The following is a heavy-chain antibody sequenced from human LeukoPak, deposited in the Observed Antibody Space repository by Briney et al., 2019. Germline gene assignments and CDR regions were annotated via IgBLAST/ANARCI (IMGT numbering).Heavy chain of an antibody. Sequence: GGSLRLSCAASGFTFSSYGMHWVRQAPGKGLEWVAVISYDGSNKYYADSVKGRFTISRDNSKNTLYLQMNSLRAEDTAVYYCAKALGAPPGGYFDYWGQGTLVAVSS. D-gene: IGHD1-26*01. V-gene: IGHV3-30*18. CDR1: GFTFSSYG. CDR2: ISYDGSNK. CDR3: AKALGAPPGGYFDY. J-gene: IGHJ4*02.